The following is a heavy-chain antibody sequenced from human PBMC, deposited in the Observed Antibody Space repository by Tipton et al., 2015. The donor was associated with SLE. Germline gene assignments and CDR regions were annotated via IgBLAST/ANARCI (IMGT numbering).Heavy chain of an antibody. D-gene: IGHD5-24*01. J-gene: IGHJ3*02. CDR2: IYHSGST. CDR1: GYSLTSGYY. V-gene: IGHV4-38-2*01. Sequence: TLSLTCAVSGYSLTSGYYWGWIRQSPGKGLEWIANIYHSGSTYYNPSLKSRVTISVDTSKNHFSLTLSSVTAADTAIYYCAKCRGWLPSDAFHMWGQGTMVTVSS. CDR3: AKCRGWLPSDAFHM.